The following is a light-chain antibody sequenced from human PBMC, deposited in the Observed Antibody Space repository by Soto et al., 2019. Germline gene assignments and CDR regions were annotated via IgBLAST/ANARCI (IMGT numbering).Light chain of an antibody. Sequence: DIVMTQSPDSLAVSLGERATINCKSSQSVLYSSNNKNYLAWYQQKPGQPPKLLIYWASTRESGVPDRFSGSGVGTDFTLTISGLQAEDVAVYYCQQYYSTPPALTLGGGTKVEIK. CDR2: WAS. V-gene: IGKV4-1*01. CDR3: QQYYSTPPALT. CDR1: QSVLYSSNNKNY. J-gene: IGKJ4*01.